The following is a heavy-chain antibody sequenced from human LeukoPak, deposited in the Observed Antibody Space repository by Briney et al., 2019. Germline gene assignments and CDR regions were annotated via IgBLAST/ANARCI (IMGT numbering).Heavy chain of an antibody. J-gene: IGHJ4*02. V-gene: IGHV3-23*01. D-gene: IGHD1-26*01. CDR2: ISGGGGST. CDR3: AKGKFMWEPLQYYFDY. Sequence: SGGSLRLSCAASGFTFTSYSMNWVRQAPGKGLEWVSTISGGGGSTYYADSVKGRFTISRDNSKNTLYLQMNSLRAEDTAVYYCAKGKFMWEPLQYYFDYWGQGTLVTVSS. CDR1: GFTFTSYS.